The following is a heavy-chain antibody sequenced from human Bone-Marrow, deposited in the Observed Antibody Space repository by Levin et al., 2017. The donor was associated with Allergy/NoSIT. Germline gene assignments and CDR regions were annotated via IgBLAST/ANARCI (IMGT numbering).Heavy chain of an antibody. Sequence: SVKVSCKASGGTFSSYAISWVRQAPGQGLEWMGGIIPIFGTANYAQKFQGRVTITADESTSTAYMELSSLRSEDTAVYYCAGRYRYCSSTSCYTPPYYDDGMDVWGQGTTVTVSS. CDR2: IIPIFGTA. J-gene: IGHJ6*02. CDR1: GGTFSSYA. D-gene: IGHD2-2*02. CDR3: AGRYRYCSSTSCYTPPYYDDGMDV. V-gene: IGHV1-69*13.